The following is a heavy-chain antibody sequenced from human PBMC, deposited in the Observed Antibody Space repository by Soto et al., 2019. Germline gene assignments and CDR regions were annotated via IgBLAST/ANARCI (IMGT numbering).Heavy chain of an antibody. CDR1: GGSISSGGYS. Sequence: SETLSLTCAVSGGSISSGGYSWSWIRQPPGKGLEWIGYSYHSGSTYYNPSLKSRVTISVDKSKNQFSLKLSSVTAADTAVYYCARDQRVVVAADYYYYGMDVWGQGTTVTVSS. CDR3: ARDQRVVVAADYYYYGMDV. D-gene: IGHD2-15*01. CDR2: SYHSGST. J-gene: IGHJ6*02. V-gene: IGHV4-30-2*01.